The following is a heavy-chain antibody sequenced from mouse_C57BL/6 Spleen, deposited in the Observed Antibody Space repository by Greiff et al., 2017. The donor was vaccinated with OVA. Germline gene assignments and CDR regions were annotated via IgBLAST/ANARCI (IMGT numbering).Heavy chain of an antibody. CDR2: IDPSDSYT. J-gene: IGHJ2*01. Sequence: VQMQQPGAELVQPGASVKLSCKASGYTFTSYWMQWVKQRPGQGLEWIGGIDPSDSYTNYNQKFKGKATLTVDTSSSTAYMQLSSLTSEDSAVYYCARKTGLGFDYWGQGTTLTVSS. D-gene: IGHD4-1*01. V-gene: IGHV1-50*01. CDR3: ARKTGLGFDY. CDR1: GYTFTSYW.